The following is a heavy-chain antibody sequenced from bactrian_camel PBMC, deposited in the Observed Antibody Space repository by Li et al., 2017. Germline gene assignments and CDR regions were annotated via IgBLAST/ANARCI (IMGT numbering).Heavy chain of an antibody. J-gene: IGHJ4*01. V-gene: IGHV3S55*01. Sequence: HVQLVESGGGSAQAGGSLRPSCTFPGLTSKSCGIDWYRQSSGKQRKWVASIAIDGVTTYTGSVEGRFTVSQDNAKNVLCLQRILTTGARGPRSPSPQ. CDR1: GLTSKSCG. CDR2: IAIDGVT.